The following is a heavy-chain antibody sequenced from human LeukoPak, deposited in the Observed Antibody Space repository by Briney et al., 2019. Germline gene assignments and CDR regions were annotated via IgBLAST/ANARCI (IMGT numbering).Heavy chain of an antibody. D-gene: IGHD1-7*01. J-gene: IGHJ4*02. CDR1: GFTFSSYW. CDR2: IKQDGSDK. Sequence: PGGSLRLSCAASGFTFSSYWMSWVRQAPGKGLEWVANIKQDGSDKYYVDSVKGRFTISRDNAKNSLYLQMNSLRAEDTAVYYCAKEKTTGTYYVDSWGQGTLVTVSS. V-gene: IGHV3-7*04. CDR3: AKEKTTGTYYVDS.